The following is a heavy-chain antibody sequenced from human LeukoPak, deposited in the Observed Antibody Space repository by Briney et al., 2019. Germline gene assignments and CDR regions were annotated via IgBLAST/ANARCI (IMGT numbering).Heavy chain of an antibody. CDR1: GFTFSSYW. V-gene: IGHV3-74*01. J-gene: IGHJ5*02. D-gene: IGHD3-10*01. CDR3: ARDLEEWGISGSLGPENWFDP. CDR2: INSDGSST. Sequence: PGGSLRLSCAASGFTFSSYWMHWVRQAPGKGLVWVSRINSDGSSTSYADSVKGRFTISRDNAKNTLYLQMNSLRAEDTAVYYCARDLEEWGISGSLGPENWFDPWGQGTLVTVSS.